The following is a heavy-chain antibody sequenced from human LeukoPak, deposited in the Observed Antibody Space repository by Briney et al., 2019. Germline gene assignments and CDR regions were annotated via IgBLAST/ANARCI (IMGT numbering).Heavy chain of an antibody. Sequence: SETLSLTCTLSADSIRISSYYWGWIRQPPGKGLQWIGSIYYRGNTYYTPSLKSRVTISVDTSKSLFSLKLSSVTAADTALYYGASPPRYYGDYSIDYWGHGTLVTVSS. CDR1: ADSIRISSYY. D-gene: IGHD4-17*01. CDR3: ASPPRYYGDYSIDY. J-gene: IGHJ4*01. CDR2: IYYRGNT. V-gene: IGHV4-39*01.